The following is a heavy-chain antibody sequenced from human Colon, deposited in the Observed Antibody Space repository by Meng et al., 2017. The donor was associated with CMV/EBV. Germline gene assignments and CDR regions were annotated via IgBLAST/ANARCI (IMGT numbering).Heavy chain of an antibody. V-gene: IGHV3-21*01. CDR3: ARARFGVAGIDF. D-gene: IGHD6-19*01. Sequence: GESLKISCAASGFSFSTYNMNWVRQAPGKGLEWVASITSSSSSRYYADSVKGRLTISRDNAKNSLYLQMNSLRAEDTAVYHCARARFGVAGIDFWGQGTLVTVSS. CDR2: ITSSSSSR. CDR1: GFSFSTYN. J-gene: IGHJ4*02.